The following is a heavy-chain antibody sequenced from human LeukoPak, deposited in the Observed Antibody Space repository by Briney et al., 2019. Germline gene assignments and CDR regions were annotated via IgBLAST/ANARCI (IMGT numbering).Heavy chain of an antibody. CDR2: IVVGSGNT. CDR3: APEKSGNWFDP. Sequence: GASVKVSCKASGFTFTSSVVQWVRQVRGERLEWIGWIVVGSGNTNYAQKFQGRVTITRDMSTSTAYMELSSLTSEDTAVYYCAPEKSGNWFDPWGQGTLVTVSP. J-gene: IGHJ5*02. CDR1: GFTFTSSV. V-gene: IGHV1-58*01.